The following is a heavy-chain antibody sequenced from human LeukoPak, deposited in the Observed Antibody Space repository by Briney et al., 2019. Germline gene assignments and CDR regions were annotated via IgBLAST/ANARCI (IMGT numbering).Heavy chain of an antibody. V-gene: IGHV1-46*01. CDR2: INPSGGST. CDR3: TRGSIAYYYMDV. Sequence: ASVKVSCKAPGYTFTSYYMHWVRQAPGQGLEWMGIINPSGGSTSHAQKFQGRVTMTRDMSTSTVYMELSSLRSEDTAVYYCTRGSIAYYYMDVWGKGTTVTISS. D-gene: IGHD3-22*01. CDR1: GYTFTSYY. J-gene: IGHJ6*03.